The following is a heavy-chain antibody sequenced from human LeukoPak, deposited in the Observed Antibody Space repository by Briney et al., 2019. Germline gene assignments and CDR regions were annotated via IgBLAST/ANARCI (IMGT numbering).Heavy chain of an antibody. CDR1: GFTFSGSA. CDR2: IRSKANGYTT. D-gene: IGHD2-15*01. Sequence: GGSLRLSCAASGFTFSGSAMHWVRQASGKGLEWVGRIRSKANGYTTAYGTSVKGRFTISRDDSQRATYVQMNSLKIEDTAVYYCTRLAGGDAFDIWGPGTMVTVSS. J-gene: IGHJ3*02. CDR3: TRLAGGDAFDI. V-gene: IGHV3-73*01.